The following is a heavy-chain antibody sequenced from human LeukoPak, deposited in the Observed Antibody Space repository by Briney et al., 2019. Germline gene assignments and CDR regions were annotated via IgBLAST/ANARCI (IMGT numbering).Heavy chain of an antibody. Sequence: GGSLRLSCAASGFTFSSYWMSWVRQAPGKGLEWVANIKQDGSEKYYVDSVKGRFTISRDNAKNSLYLQMNSLRAEDTAVYYCAASLKPGEYYDSSGYSDWGQGTLVTVSS. CDR2: IKQDGSEK. CDR3: AASLKPGEYYDSSGYSD. D-gene: IGHD3-22*01. J-gene: IGHJ4*02. V-gene: IGHV3-7*01. CDR1: GFTFSSYW.